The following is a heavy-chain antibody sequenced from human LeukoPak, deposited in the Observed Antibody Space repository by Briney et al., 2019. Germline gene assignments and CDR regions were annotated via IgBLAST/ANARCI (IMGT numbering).Heavy chain of an antibody. D-gene: IGHD6-13*01. J-gene: IGHJ6*02. V-gene: IGHV4-30-4*08. CDR3: ARGAGYSSSWYQYYYGMDV. Sequence: PSQTLSLTCTVSGGSISSGDYYWSWIRQPPGKGLEWIGEINHSGSTNYNPSLKSRVTISVDTSKNQFSLKLSSVTAADTAVYYCARGAGYSSSWYQYYYGMDVWSQGTTVTVSS. CDR1: GGSISSGDYY. CDR2: INHSGST.